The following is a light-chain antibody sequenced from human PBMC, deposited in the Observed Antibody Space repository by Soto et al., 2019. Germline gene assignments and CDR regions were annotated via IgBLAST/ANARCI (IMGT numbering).Light chain of an antibody. CDR3: QQYSSSPLT. J-gene: IGKJ2*01. CDR2: WAS. CDR1: QSVFYSSHNKNY. Sequence: DIVMTQSPDSLAVSPGERATINCKTSQSVFYSSHNKNYLARYQQKPGQPPQLLLSWASTRASGVPDRFSGSGSGTAFTLTISSLQAEDFAVYYCQQYSSSPLTFGQGTKLEIK. V-gene: IGKV4-1*01.